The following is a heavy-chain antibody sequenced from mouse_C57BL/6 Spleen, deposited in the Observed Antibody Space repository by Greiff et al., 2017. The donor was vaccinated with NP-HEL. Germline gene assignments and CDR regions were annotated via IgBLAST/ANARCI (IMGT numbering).Heavy chain of an antibody. J-gene: IGHJ1*03. Sequence: EVKLVESEGGLVQPGSSMKLSRTASGFTFSDYYMAWVRQVPEKGLEWVANINYDGSSTYYLDSLKSRFIISRDNAKNILYLQMSSLKSEDTATYYCARDEGIYYDYHWYFDVWGTGTTVTVSS. V-gene: IGHV5-16*01. CDR2: INYDGSST. CDR1: GFTFSDYY. D-gene: IGHD2-4*01. CDR3: ARDEGIYYDYHWYFDV.